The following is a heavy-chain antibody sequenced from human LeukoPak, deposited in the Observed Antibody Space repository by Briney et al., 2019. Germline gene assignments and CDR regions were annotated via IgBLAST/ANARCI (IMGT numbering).Heavy chain of an antibody. CDR2: IYYSGST. V-gene: IGHV4-59*01. CDR3: ARDVDTAMGGAFDI. CDR1: GGSISSYY. J-gene: IGHJ3*02. Sequence: SETLSLTCTVSGGSISSYYWSWIRQPPGQGLEWIGYIYYSGSTNYNPSLKSRVTISVDTSKNQFSLKLSSVTAADTAVYYCARDVDTAMGGAFDIWGQGTMVTVSS. D-gene: IGHD5-18*01.